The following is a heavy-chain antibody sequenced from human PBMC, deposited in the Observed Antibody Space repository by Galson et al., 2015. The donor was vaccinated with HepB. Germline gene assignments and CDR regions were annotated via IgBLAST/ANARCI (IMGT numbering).Heavy chain of an antibody. CDR3: ARDSSWGY. CDR1: GFTFSSYA. V-gene: IGHV3-64*01. Sequence: SLRLSCAASGFTFSSYAMHWVRQAPGKGLEYVSAISSNGGSTHYANSVKGRFTISRDNSKNTLYLQMGSLRAEDMAVYYCARDSSWGYWGQGTLVTVPS. D-gene: IGHD2-2*01. CDR2: ISSNGGST. J-gene: IGHJ4*02.